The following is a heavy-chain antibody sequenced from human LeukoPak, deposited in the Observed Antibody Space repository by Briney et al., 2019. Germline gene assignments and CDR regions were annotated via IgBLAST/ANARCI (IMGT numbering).Heavy chain of an antibody. V-gene: IGHV4-59*08. J-gene: IGHJ5*02. D-gene: IGHD6-13*01. CDR1: GGSISSYY. Sequence: SETLSLTCTVSGGSISSYYWSWIRQPPGKGLEWIGYIYYSGSTNYNPSLKSRVTISVDTSKNQFSLKLSSVTAADTAVYYCARHLVGGSSRFNWFDPWGQGTLVTVSS. CDR2: IYYSGST. CDR3: ARHLVGGSSRFNWFDP.